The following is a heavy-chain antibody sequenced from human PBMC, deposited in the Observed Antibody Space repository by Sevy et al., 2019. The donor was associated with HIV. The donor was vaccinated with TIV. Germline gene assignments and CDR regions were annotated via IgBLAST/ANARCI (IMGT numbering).Heavy chain of an antibody. D-gene: IGHD2-21*02. CDR3: ARGGGYCGGDCYSIDY. CDR2: IWYDGTIK. J-gene: IGHJ4*02. CDR1: GFSFFNAW. V-gene: IGHV3-33*08. Sequence: GGSLRLSCSASGFSFFNAWMSWVRQAPGKGLEWVALIWYDGTIKYYADSVKGRFTISRDNSKDTLFLQMNSLTPEDTAVYYCARGGGYCGGDCYSIDYWGQGALVTVSS.